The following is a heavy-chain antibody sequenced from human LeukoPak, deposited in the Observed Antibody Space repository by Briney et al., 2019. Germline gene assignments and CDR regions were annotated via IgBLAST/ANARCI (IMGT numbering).Heavy chain of an antibody. D-gene: IGHD2-21*02. Sequence: ASVKVSCQASGYTFTSYYMHWVRQAPGQGLEWMGIINPSGGSTSYAQKFQGRVTMTRDTSTSTVYMELSSLRSEDTAVYYCAREMVVTATLDYWGQGTLVTVSS. J-gene: IGHJ4*02. CDR1: GYTFTSYY. V-gene: IGHV1-46*01. CDR3: AREMVVTATLDY. CDR2: INPSGGST.